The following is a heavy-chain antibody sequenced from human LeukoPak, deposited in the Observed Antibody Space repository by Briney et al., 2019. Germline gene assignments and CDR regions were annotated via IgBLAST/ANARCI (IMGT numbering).Heavy chain of an antibody. D-gene: IGHD3-22*01. Sequence: PGGSLRLSCAASGFTVSSNYMSWVRQAPGKGQEWVSVIYSGGNTYYADSVKGRFTISRDNSKNTLYLQMNSLRAEDTAVYYCARDGVGYYYDSSGMTEYFQHWGQGTLVTVSS. V-gene: IGHV3-66*01. CDR1: GFTVSSNY. CDR2: IYSGGNT. J-gene: IGHJ1*01. CDR3: ARDGVGYYYDSSGMTEYFQH.